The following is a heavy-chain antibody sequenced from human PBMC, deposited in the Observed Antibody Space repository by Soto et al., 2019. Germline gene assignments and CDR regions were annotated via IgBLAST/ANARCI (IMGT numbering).Heavy chain of an antibody. CDR1: VGSMNIHDYD. V-gene: IGHV4-30-4*01. CDR2: IHNSGST. Sequence: SETLSLTCTVSVGSMNIHDYDWSWIRQPPGKGLEWIGYIHNSGSTYYNPSLKSRLTISSDMSKNQFSLRLNSVTAADTALYFCARGAVRGPFDIWGQGTKVTVSS. CDR3: ARGAVRGPFDI. J-gene: IGHJ3*02. D-gene: IGHD1-26*01.